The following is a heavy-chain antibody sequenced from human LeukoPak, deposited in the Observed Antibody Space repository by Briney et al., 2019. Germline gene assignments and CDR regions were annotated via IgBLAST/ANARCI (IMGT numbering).Heavy chain of an antibody. V-gene: IGHV3-49*04. Sequence: GRSLRLSCTASGFTFCDYAMSWVRQAPGKGLEWVGFIRSKGYGGTTEYAASVKGRFTISRDDSRSIAYLQMNSLKTEDTAVYYCTRDLAENYYGMDVWGKGTTVTVSS. CDR2: IRSKGYGGTT. J-gene: IGHJ6*04. CDR1: GFTFCDYA. CDR3: TRDLAENYYGMDV.